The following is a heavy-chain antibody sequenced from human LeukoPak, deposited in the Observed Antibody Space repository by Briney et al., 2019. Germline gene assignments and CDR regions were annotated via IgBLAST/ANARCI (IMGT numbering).Heavy chain of an antibody. V-gene: IGHV4-34*01. CDR2: INHSGST. CDR1: GGSFSGYY. J-gene: IGHJ6*03. CDR3: ARNGGSSTSCYKSYCYYMDV. Sequence: SETLSLTCAVYGGSFSGYYWSWIRQPPGKGPEWIGEINHSGSTNYNPSLKSRVTISVDTSKNQFSLKLSSVTAADTAVYYCARNGGSSTSCYKSYCYYMDVWGKGTTVTVSS. D-gene: IGHD2-2*02.